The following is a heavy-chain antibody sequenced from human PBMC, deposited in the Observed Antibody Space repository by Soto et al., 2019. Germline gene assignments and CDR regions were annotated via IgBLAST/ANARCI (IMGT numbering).Heavy chain of an antibody. V-gene: IGHV4-31*03. Sequence: PSETLSLTCTVSGGSISSGGYYWSWIRQHPGKGLEWIGYIYYSGSTYYNPSLKSRVTISVDTSKNQFSLKLSSVTAADTAVYYCARASRGSSWSLNWFDPWGQGTLVTV. D-gene: IGHD6-13*01. CDR1: GGSISSGGYY. CDR2: IYYSGST. J-gene: IGHJ5*02. CDR3: ARASRGSSWSLNWFDP.